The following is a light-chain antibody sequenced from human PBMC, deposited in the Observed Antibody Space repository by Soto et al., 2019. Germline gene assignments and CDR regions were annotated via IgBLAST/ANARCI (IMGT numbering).Light chain of an antibody. CDR3: QQLFSAPRP. Sequence: DIQMSQSPSSLSASVGDSVTITCRASETIIDYLNWYQQQPGEAPKLLIFSASSLHSGVPSRFRGSGSGTHFTLTISSLQPEDFATYFCQQLFSAPRPFGQGTKL. CDR2: SAS. J-gene: IGKJ2*01. V-gene: IGKV1-39*01. CDR1: ETIIDY.